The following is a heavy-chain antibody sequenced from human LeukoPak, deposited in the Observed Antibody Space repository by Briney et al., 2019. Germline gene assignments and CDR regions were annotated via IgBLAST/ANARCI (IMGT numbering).Heavy chain of an antibody. J-gene: IGHJ6*02. CDR1: GFTFSSYA. V-gene: IGHV3-23*01. CDR3: AKWWKWELRGTYYYYYGMDV. D-gene: IGHD1-26*01. Sequence: SGGSLRLSCAASGFTFSSYAMSWVRQAPGKGLEWVSAISGSGGSTYYAGSVKGRFTISRDNSKNTLYLQMNSLRAEDTAVYYCAKWWKWELRGTYYYYYGMDVWGQGTTVTVSS. CDR2: ISGSGGST.